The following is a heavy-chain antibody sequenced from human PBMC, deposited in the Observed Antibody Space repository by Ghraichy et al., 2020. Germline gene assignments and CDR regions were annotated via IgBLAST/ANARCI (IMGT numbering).Heavy chain of an antibody. V-gene: IGHV4-39*01. J-gene: IGHJ3*02. CDR2: IYYYGNT. CDR3: ARHENIVVVTAARAVDI. D-gene: IGHD2-21*02. CDR1: GGSISSSSYF. Sequence: SETLSLTCTVSGGSISSSSYFWGWIRQPPGKGLEWIGSIYYYGNTYYNPSLKSRVTISVDTSKNQFSLKLSSVTAADTAVYYCARHENIVVVTAARAVDIGGQGTMVTVS.